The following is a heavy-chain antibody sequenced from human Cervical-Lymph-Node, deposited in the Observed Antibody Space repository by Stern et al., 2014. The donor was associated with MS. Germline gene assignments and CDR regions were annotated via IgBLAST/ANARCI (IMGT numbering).Heavy chain of an antibody. CDR2: IWYDGSNP. D-gene: IGHD6-13*01. CDR3: ASAYSSSHYYFDY. Sequence: VQLEESGGGVVQPVRSLRLSCAASGFRFSRYAMHWVRQAPGKGLEWVALIWYDGSNPYYADSVTGRFTISRDNFKNTLYLQMNSLRAEDTAVYYCASAYSSSHYYFDYWGQGTLVTVSS. J-gene: IGHJ4*02. CDR1: GFRFSRYA. V-gene: IGHV3-33*01.